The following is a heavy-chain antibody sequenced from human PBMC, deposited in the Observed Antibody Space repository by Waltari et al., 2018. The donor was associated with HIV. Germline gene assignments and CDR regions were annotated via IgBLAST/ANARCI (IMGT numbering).Heavy chain of an antibody. V-gene: IGHV3-48*03. CDR1: GFPFSTYA. D-gene: IGHD1-26*01. Sequence: EVQVVESGGGWVQPGGSLRISCAASGFPFSTYAMNWVRQAPGKVLGGVSYINSSVSTIYYAVSVKGRFTISRDKAKNSPYRQMNSLIAEDTAVYFCARDGSSYYGLDYWGRGTLVTVSS. J-gene: IGHJ4*02. CDR2: INSSVSTI. CDR3: ARDGSSYYGLDY.